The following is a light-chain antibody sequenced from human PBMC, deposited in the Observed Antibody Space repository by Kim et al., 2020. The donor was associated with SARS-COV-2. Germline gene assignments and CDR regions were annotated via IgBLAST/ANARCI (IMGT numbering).Light chain of an antibody. CDR3: SSYTSSSTWV. V-gene: IGLV2-14*03. CDR2: DVS. Sequence: GQSITISCTGTSSDVGGYNYVSWYQQHPGKATKLMIYDVSNRPSGVSNRFSGSKSGNTASLTISGLQAEDEADYYCSSYTSSSTWVFGGGTKLTVL. CDR1: SSDVGGYNY. J-gene: IGLJ3*02.